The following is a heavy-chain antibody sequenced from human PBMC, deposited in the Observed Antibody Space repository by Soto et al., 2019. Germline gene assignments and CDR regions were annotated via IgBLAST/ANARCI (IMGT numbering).Heavy chain of an antibody. V-gene: IGHV3-64*01. J-gene: IGHJ2*01. CDR1: GFTFSSYA. CDR3: ARGVEAPYWYFDL. D-gene: IGHD1-1*01. CDR2: ISSNGGVT. Sequence: EVQLVESGGGLVQPGGSLRLSYAASGFTFSSYAMHWVRQAPGKGLEYVSAISSNGGVTYYAISVKGRFIISRDNSKNTLFLQMGSLRVEDMAVYYCARGVEAPYWYFDLWGRGTLVTVSS.